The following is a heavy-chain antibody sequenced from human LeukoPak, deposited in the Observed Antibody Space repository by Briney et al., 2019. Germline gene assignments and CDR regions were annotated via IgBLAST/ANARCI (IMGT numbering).Heavy chain of an antibody. CDR1: GFTFSSYG. CDR2: IRYDGSNK. J-gene: IGHJ6*03. CDR3: ARGLAAAANYYYYMDV. V-gene: IGHV3-30*02. D-gene: IGHD6-13*01. Sequence: GGSLRLSCAASGFTFSSYGMHWVRQAPGKGLEWVAFIRYDGSNKYYADSVKGRFTISRDNAKNSLYLQMNSLRAEDTAVYYCARGLAAAANYYYYMDVWGKGTTVTISS.